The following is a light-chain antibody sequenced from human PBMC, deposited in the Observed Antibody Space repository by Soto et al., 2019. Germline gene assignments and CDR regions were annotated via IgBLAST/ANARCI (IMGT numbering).Light chain of an antibody. CDR3: QQYYTIPLT. V-gene: IGKV4-1*01. J-gene: IGKJ4*01. CDR1: QTVLYSSNNKNY. Sequence: DIVMTQSPDSLAVSLGERATINCKSSQTVLYSSNNKNYLAWYQQKPGQPPKLLIYWASTRDSGRPERFSRGVSSTDFTPTISSLQAEDLALHYSQQYYTIPLTSAGGTKVDIK. CDR2: WAS.